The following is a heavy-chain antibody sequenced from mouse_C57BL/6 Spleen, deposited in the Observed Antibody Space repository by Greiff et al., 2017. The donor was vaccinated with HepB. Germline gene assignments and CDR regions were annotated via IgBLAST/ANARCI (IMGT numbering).Heavy chain of an antibody. V-gene: IGHV1-69*01. CDR1: GYTFTSYW. D-gene: IGHD1-1*01. CDR3: ARPLYYYGSPYAMDY. CDR2: IDPSDSYT. Sequence: QVQLQQPGAELVMPGASVKLSCKASGYTFTSYWMHWVKQRPGQGLEWIGEIDPSDSYTNYNQKFKGKSTLTVDKSSSTAYMQLSSLTSEDSAVYYCARPLYYYGSPYAMDYWGQGTSVTVSS. J-gene: IGHJ4*01.